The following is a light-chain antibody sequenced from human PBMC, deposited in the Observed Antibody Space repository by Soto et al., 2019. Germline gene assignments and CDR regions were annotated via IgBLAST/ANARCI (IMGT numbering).Light chain of an antibody. CDR2: EVN. V-gene: IGLV2-8*01. Sequence: QSALTQPPSASGSPGQSVTISCTGTSSDVGGYNYVSWYQKHPGKAPKLMIYEVNKRPSGVPDRFSGSKSGNTASLSVSGLRAEDEAEYYCSSYAGSSNYVFGTGTKVTVL. CDR1: SSDVGGYNY. J-gene: IGLJ1*01. CDR3: SSYAGSSNYV.